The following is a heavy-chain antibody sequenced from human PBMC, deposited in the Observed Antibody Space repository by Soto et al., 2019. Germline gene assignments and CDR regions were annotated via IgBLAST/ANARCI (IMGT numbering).Heavy chain of an antibody. Sequence: QVQLQESGPGLVKPSETLSLTCTVSGGSISSYYWSWIRQPPGKGLEWIGYIYYSGSTNYTPALKSRVTISVDTSKNQFSLKLSSVTAADTAVYYCARGLENWFDPWGQGTLVTVSS. J-gene: IGHJ5*02. D-gene: IGHD3-22*01. CDR2: IYYSGST. CDR3: ARGLENWFDP. V-gene: IGHV4-59*01. CDR1: GGSISSYY.